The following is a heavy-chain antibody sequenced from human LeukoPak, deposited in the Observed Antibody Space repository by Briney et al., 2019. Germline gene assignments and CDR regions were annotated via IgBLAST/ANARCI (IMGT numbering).Heavy chain of an antibody. D-gene: IGHD6-19*01. CDR2: ISYDGSNK. CDR1: GFTFSSYA. Sequence: PGRSLRLSCAASGFTFSSYAMHWVRQAPGKGLEWVAVISYDGSNKYYADSVKGRLTISRDNSKNTLYLQMNSLRAEDTAVYYCSKGQWLVEQTFDYWGQGTLVTVSS. V-gene: IGHV3-30-3*01. CDR3: SKGQWLVEQTFDY. J-gene: IGHJ4*02.